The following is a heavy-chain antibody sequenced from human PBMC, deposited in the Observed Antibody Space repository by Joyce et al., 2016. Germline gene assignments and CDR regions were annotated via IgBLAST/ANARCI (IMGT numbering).Heavy chain of an antibody. J-gene: IGHJ4*02. CDR3: ARGLRWTDY. CDR2: ISGNGGTT. D-gene: IGHD4-23*01. V-gene: IGHV3-23*01. Sequence: EVQLLESGGGLVQPGKSMRLSCAASGFSFSTDAMSWVRRAPGKGLEWVSAISGNGGTTYYADSVKGRFTISRDNSKNTVYLQMNSLRAEDTAVYYCARGLRWTDYWGQGTLVTVSS. CDR1: GFSFSTDA.